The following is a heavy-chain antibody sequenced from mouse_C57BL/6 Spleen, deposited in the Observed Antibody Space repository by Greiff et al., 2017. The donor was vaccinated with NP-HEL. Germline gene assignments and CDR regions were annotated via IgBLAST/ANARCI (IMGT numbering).Heavy chain of an antibody. CDR1: GYSFTGYF. Sequence: EVQLQQSGPELVKPGDSVKISCKASGYSFTGYFMNWVMQSHGKSLEWIGRINPYNGDTFYNQKFKGKATLTVDKSSSTAHMELRSLTSEASAVYYCARGRYYGSSYDAMDYWGQGTSVTVSS. J-gene: IGHJ4*01. CDR3: ARGRYYGSSYDAMDY. CDR2: INPYNGDT. D-gene: IGHD1-1*01. V-gene: IGHV1-20*01.